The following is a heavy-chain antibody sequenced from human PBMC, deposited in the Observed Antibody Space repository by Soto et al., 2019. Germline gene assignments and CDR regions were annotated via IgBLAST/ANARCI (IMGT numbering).Heavy chain of an antibody. J-gene: IGHJ4*01. CDR3: ARGSLY. Sequence: PGGSLRLSCAAAGLSVSSNDMSWVHQAPGKGLECVSIIYSADNTFYVDSVKGRFIISRDNSKNTVYLQMNSLRADDTAVYYCARGSLYWGQGTLVTVSS. V-gene: IGHV3-66*01. CDR1: GLSVSSND. CDR2: IYSADNT.